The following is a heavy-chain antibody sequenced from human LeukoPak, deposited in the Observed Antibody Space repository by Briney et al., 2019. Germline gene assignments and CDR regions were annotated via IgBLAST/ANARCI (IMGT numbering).Heavy chain of an antibody. CDR1: GGSISSYY. V-gene: IGHV4-59*01. Sequence: PSETLSLTCTVSGGSISSYYWSWIRQPPGKGLEWIGYIYYSGSTNYNPSLKSRVTISVDTSKNQFSLKLSSVTAADTAVYYCARETYSSGHHGVDPWGQGTLVTVSP. CDR3: ARETYSSGHHGVDP. D-gene: IGHD6-19*01. J-gene: IGHJ5*02. CDR2: IYYSGST.